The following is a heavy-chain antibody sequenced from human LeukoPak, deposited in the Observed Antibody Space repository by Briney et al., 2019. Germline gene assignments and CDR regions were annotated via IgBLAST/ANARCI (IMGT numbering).Heavy chain of an antibody. V-gene: IGHV4-34*01. D-gene: IGHD3-16*02. J-gene: IGHJ4*02. CDR2: INHSGST. CDR1: GGSFSGYY. Sequence: SETLSLTYAVYGGSFSGYYWSWIRQPPGKGLEWIGEINHSGSTNYNPSLKSRVTISVDTSKNQFSLKLSSVTAADTAVYYCARAPPRGYDYVWGSYRWYYFDYWGQGTLVTVSS. CDR3: ARAPPRGYDYVWGSYRWYYFDY.